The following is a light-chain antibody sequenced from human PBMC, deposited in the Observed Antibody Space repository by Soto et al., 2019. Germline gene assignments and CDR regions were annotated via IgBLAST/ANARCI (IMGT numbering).Light chain of an antibody. V-gene: IGKV1-5*01. CDR3: QQYNSYWAT. CDR1: QSISSF. Sequence: DIQMTQSPSTLSASVGDRVTITCRASQSISSFLAWYQQKPGKAPKLLIYDASSLESGVPSRFRGSGSGTEFTLTISSLQPDDFATYYCQQYNSYWATFGQGTRLEIK. CDR2: DAS. J-gene: IGKJ5*01.